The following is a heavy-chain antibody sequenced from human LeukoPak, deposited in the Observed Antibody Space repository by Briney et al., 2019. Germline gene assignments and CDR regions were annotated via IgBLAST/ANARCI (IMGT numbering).Heavy chain of an antibody. D-gene: IGHD4-17*01. CDR1: GGSVSTYY. CDR2: VYTSGST. Sequence: SETPSLTCTVSGGSVSTYYWSWIRKPAGKGLEWIGRVYTSGSTNYNPSLKSRVTMSVDTSKNQLSLKLSSVTAADTAVYYCATSGHDYGDHGWGQGTLVTVSS. V-gene: IGHV4-4*07. CDR3: ATSGHDYGDHG. J-gene: IGHJ4*02.